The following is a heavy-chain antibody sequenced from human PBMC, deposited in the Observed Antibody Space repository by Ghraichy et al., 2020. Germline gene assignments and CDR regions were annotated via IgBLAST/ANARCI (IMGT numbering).Heavy chain of an antibody. V-gene: IGHV3-72*01. CDR3: VRGHSGFDY. J-gene: IGHJ4*02. CDR2: IRNKAHGYTT. D-gene: IGHD1-1*01. CDR1: GFTFSDYY. Sequence: GGSLRLSCAASGFTFSDYYMDWVRQAPGKGLEWVGRIRNKAHGYTTEYAASVKGRFTVSRDDSQNSVYLHMNSLKTEDTAVYYCVRGHSGFDYWGQGTLVTVSS.